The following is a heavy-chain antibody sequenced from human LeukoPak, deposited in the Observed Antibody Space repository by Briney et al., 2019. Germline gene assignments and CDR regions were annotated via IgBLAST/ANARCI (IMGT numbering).Heavy chain of an antibody. V-gene: IGHV4-59*12. J-gene: IGHJ5*02. Sequence: SETLSLTCSVSGDSIRSYYWHWIRQPPGKGLEWIGYIYYTGDTIYNPSLKGRVTISVDTSKNQFSLNLSSVTAADTAVYYCARDVPFHYYGSGEFDPWGQGTLVTVSS. CDR3: ARDVPFHYYGSGEFDP. CDR1: GDSIRSYY. D-gene: IGHD3-10*01. CDR2: IYYTGDT.